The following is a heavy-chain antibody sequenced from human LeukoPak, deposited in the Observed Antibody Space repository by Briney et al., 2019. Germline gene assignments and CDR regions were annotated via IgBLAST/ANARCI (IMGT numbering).Heavy chain of an antibody. J-gene: IGHJ4*02. CDR3: AKDHDSSGLYYFDY. V-gene: IGHV3-30-3*01. D-gene: IGHD3-22*01. CDR1: RFTFIDYA. CDR2: ISYDGRSD. Sequence: GGSLRLSCAASRFTFIDYAMHWVRQAPGKGLEWVALISYDGRSDYYADSVKGRFTISRHSSKNTLYLQMNSLRAEDTAVYYCAKDHDSSGLYYFDYWGQGTLVTVSS.